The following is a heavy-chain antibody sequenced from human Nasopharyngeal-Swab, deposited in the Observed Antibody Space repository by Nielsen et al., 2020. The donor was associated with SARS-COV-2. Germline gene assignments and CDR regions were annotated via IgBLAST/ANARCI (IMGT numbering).Heavy chain of an antibody. V-gene: IGHV4-34*01. J-gene: IGHJ6*02. Sequence: SETLSLTCAVYGGSFSGYYWSWIRQPPGKGLEWIGEINHSGSTNYNPSLKSRVTISVDTSKNQFSLKLSSVTAADTAVYYCARGSQWIQLCPVICYYYYGMDVWGQGTTVTVSS. CDR1: GGSFSGYY. CDR3: ARGSQWIQLCPVICYYYYGMDV. D-gene: IGHD5-18*01. CDR2: INHSGST.